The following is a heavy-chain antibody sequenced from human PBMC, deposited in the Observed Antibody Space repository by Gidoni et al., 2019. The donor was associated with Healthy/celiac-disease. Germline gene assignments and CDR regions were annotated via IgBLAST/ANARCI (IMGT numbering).Heavy chain of an antibody. Sequence: QVQLVQSGDEVKKPGSSVNVSGKASGGPFRSYAISWVRQAPGHGLEWRGGIIPIFGTANYAQKFQGRVTITADESTSTAYMELSSLRSEDTAVYYCARAPSYCSSTSCYDGMDVWGQGTTVTVSS. CDR2: IIPIFGTA. V-gene: IGHV1-69*01. J-gene: IGHJ6*02. CDR1: GGPFRSYA. CDR3: ARAPSYCSSTSCYDGMDV. D-gene: IGHD2-2*01.